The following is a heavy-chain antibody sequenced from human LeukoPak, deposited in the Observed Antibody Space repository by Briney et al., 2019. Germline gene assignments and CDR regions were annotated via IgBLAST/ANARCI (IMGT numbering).Heavy chain of an antibody. CDR2: MNEDGSGR. Sequence: GGSLRLSCAASGFTFTSAWMSWLRQTPEKGLEWVAHMNEDGSGRFYVDSAKGRFTISRDDAQNSVYLQMNSLRVEDTAVYYCAAWFGESVPWGQGTLVTVSS. V-gene: IGHV3-7*01. CDR1: GFTFTSAW. CDR3: AAWFGESVP. J-gene: IGHJ5*02. D-gene: IGHD3-10*01.